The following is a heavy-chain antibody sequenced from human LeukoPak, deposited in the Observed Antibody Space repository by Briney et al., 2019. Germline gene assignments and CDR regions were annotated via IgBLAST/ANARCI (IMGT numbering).Heavy chain of an antibody. V-gene: IGHV4-59*11. CDR3: ASRPADTTWYGVFDY. CDR2: IFNTGNT. Sequence: PSETLSLTCSVSGGYINSHYWSWIRQPPGKRLEWIGNIFNTGNTNYNPSLASRVTMSVDTSRAQFFLRLSPVTAADTAIYYCASRPADTTWYGVFDYWSQGTLVTVSS. CDR1: GGYINSHY. J-gene: IGHJ4*02. D-gene: IGHD3-10*01.